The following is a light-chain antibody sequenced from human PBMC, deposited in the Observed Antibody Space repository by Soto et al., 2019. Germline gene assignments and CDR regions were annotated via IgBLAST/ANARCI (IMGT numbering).Light chain of an antibody. CDR3: QQYYSTPLT. CDR1: QSVLYSSNNKNY. CDR2: WAS. V-gene: IGKV4-1*01. J-gene: IGKJ4*01. Sequence: DIVMTQSPDSMAVSLGERATINCKSSQSVLYSSNNKNYLAWYQQKPGQPPKXXIYWASTRESGVPDRFSGSGAGTDFTRTISSLQAEDVAVYYCQQYYSTPLTFGGGTKVDIK.